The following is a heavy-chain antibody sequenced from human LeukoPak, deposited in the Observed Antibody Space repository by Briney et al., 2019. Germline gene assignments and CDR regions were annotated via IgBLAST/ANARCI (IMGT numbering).Heavy chain of an antibody. D-gene: IGHD3-22*01. CDR3: ARVSSYYYVSSGYLPFDP. J-gene: IGHJ5*02. CDR2: ISAYNGNT. Sequence: ASVKVSCKASGYTFTSYGISWVRQAPGQGLEWMGWISAYNGNTNYAQKLQGRVTMTTDTSTSTAYMELRSLRSDDTAVYYCARVSSYYYVSSGYLPFDPWGQGTLVTVSS. V-gene: IGHV1-18*01. CDR1: GYTFTSYG.